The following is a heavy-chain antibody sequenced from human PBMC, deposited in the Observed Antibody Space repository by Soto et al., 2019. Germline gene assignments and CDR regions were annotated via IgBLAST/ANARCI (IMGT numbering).Heavy chain of an antibody. CDR1: GFTVSNNY. CDR3: TRRPGS. D-gene: IGHD7-27*01. CDR2: IYSGGNT. Sequence: EVQLVESGGGLVQPGESLRLSCAASGFTVSNNYMSWVRQAPGKGLEWVSFIYSGGNTYYADSVKGRFTISRDKSKNTLYLLMNNLSVEDTAVYYCTRRPGSWGQGTLVTVSS. V-gene: IGHV3-66*01. J-gene: IGHJ5*02.